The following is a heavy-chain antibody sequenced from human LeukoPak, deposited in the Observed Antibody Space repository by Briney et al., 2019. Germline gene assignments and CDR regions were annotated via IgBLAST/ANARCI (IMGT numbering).Heavy chain of an antibody. V-gene: IGHV3-30*04. CDR1: GFTFSSYA. CDR2: ISYDGSNK. J-gene: IGHJ4*02. D-gene: IGHD4-23*01. CDR3: ARDKTDYGGSPRFDY. Sequence: GGSLRLSCAASGFTFSSYAMHWVRQAPGKGLEWVAVISYDGSNKYYADSVKGRFTISRDNSKNTLYLQMNSLRAEDTAVYYCARDKTDYGGSPRFDYWGQGTLVTVSS.